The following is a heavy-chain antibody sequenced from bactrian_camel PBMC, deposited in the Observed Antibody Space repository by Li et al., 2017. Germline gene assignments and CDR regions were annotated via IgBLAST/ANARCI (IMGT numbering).Heavy chain of an antibody. V-gene: IGHV3S31*01. CDR3: ANTVFGSPYY. J-gene: IGHJ4*01. Sequence: VQLVESGGGLVQPGGSLRLSCAASGLTFSINAMSWVRQAPGKGLEWVSTINSAGGSTYYADPVRGRFTISRDNAKNTLYLQLNNLKTEDMAMYYCANTVFGSPYYWGQGTQVTVS. CDR1: GLTFSINA. CDR2: INSAGGST. D-gene: IGHD6*01.